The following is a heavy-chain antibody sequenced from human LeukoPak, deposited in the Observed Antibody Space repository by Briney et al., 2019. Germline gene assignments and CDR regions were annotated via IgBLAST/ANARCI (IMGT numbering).Heavy chain of an antibody. J-gene: IGHJ4*02. CDR1: GYTFTSYG. Sequence: ASVKVSCKASGYTFTSYGMNWVRQAPGQGLEWMGWINTNTGNPTYAQGFTGRFVFSLATSVSTAYLQISSLKAEDTAVYYCARSDATGVLDFDYWGQGALVTVSS. CDR2: INTNTGNP. V-gene: IGHV7-4-1*02. D-gene: IGHD1-14*01. CDR3: ARSDATGVLDFDY.